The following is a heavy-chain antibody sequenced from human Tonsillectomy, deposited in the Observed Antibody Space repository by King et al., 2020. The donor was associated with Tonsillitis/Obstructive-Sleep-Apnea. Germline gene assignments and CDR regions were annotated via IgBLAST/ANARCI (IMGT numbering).Heavy chain of an antibody. CDR3: ARIADTAMASYCSYYYMDV. J-gene: IGHJ6*03. Sequence: TLKESGPVLVKPTETLTLTCTVSGISLSNTRVGVSWIRQPPGKALEWLAHIFSNDEKSYSTSLKSRLTISKDTSKSQVVLTMTNMDPVDTATYYCARIADTAMASYCSYYYMDVWGKGTTVTVSS. V-gene: IGHV2-26*01. CDR1: GISLSNTRVG. CDR2: IFSNDEK. D-gene: IGHD5-18*01.